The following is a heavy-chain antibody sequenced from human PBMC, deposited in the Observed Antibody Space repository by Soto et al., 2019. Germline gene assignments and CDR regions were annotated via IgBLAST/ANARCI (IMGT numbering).Heavy chain of an antibody. J-gene: IGHJ6*02. D-gene: IGHD3-10*01. Sequence: PSETLSLTCTVSGGSVSSGSYYWSWIRQPPGKGLEWIGYIYYSGSTNYNPSLKSRVTISVDTSKNQFSLKLSFVTAADTAVYYCATQYYYGSGSRYYGMDVWGQGTTVTVSS. CDR2: IYYSGST. V-gene: IGHV4-61*01. CDR1: GGSVSSGSYY. CDR3: ATQYYYGSGSRYYGMDV.